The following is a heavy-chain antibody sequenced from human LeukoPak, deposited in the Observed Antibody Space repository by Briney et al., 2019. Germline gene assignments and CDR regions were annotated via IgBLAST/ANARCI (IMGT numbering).Heavy chain of an antibody. J-gene: IGHJ4*02. D-gene: IGHD2-21*01. V-gene: IGHV1-69*11. CDR3: TIIPNVILFTHYFEY. CDR2: IIPFLGTT. CDR1: GGVFTTYA. Sequence: GASVKVSCKASGGVFTTYAISWVRQAPGQGLEWMGSIIPFLGTTNYAQKFQGRVTITADEPTRTAYMELTYVRSDDTAVYYCTIIPNVILFTHYFEYWGQGTLVTVPS.